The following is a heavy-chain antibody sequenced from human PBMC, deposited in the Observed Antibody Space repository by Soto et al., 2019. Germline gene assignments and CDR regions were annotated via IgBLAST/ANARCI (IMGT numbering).Heavy chain of an antibody. CDR3: ARETRDSSGDY. D-gene: IGHD6-19*01. CDR2: ISYDGSNK. J-gene: IGHJ4*02. V-gene: IGHV3-30-3*01. Sequence: QVQLVESGGGVVQPGRSLRLSCAASGFTFSSYAMHWVRQAPGKGLEWVAVISYDGSNKYYADSVKGRFTISRDNSKNTLYLQMNSLRAEDTAVYYCARETRDSSGDYWGQGTLVTVSS. CDR1: GFTFSSYA.